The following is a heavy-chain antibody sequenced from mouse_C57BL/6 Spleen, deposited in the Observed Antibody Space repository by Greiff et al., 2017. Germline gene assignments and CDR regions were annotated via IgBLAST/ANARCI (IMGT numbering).Heavy chain of an antibody. V-gene: IGHV5-17*01. Sequence: EVKVVESGGGLVKPGGSLKLSCAASGFTFSDYGMHWVRQAPEKGLEWVAYISSGSSTIYYADTVKGRFTISRDNAKNTLFLQMTSLRSEDTAMYYCARERAVVGAMDYWGQGTSVTVSS. CDR2: ISSGSSTI. J-gene: IGHJ4*01. CDR3: ARERAVVGAMDY. D-gene: IGHD1-1*01. CDR1: GFTFSDYG.